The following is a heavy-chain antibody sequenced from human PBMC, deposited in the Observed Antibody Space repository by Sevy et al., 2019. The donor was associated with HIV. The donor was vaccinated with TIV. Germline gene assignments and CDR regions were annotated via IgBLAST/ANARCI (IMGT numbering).Heavy chain of an antibody. Sequence: GGSLRLSCVVSGFTVGTKWMSWVRQAPGKGLEWVANIKQDGSETYYVDSVKGRFTISRDNAKTSLYLQMDYPRPEDTAVYYCVIGWLLDSWGQGTLVTVSS. D-gene: IGHD6-19*01. V-gene: IGHV3-7*01. J-gene: IGHJ4*02. CDR1: GFTVGTKW. CDR3: VIGWLLDS. CDR2: IKQDGSET.